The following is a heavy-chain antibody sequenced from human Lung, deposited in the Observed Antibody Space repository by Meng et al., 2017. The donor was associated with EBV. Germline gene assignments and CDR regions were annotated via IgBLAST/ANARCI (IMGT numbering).Heavy chain of an antibody. CDR2: IGTTGNI. D-gene: IGHD2-21*01. J-gene: IGHJ4*02. CDR3: ARDTIVVDY. Sequence: EVQLVESGGXLVKPGGSLRLSCAASGLTFSTYSMNWVRQAPGKGLEWVSSIGTTGNIYYADSVKGRFTISRDNAKNSVYLEMKSLRAEDTAVYYCARDTIVVDYWGQGTLVTVSS. V-gene: IGHV3-21*01. CDR1: GLTFSTYS.